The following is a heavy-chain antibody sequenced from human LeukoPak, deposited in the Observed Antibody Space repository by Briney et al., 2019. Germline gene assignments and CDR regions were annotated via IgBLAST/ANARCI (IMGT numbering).Heavy chain of an antibody. V-gene: IGHV3-30*04. Sequence: GGSLRLSCAASGFTFSSYAMHWVRQAPGKGLEWVAVISYDESNKSYADSVKGRFTISRDNSKNTLYLQMNSLRAEDAAVFYCAKSNSWSQGYMDVWGKGTTVTVSS. CDR1: GFTFSSYA. CDR2: ISYDESNK. CDR3: AKSNSWSQGYMDV. J-gene: IGHJ6*03. D-gene: IGHD6-13*01.